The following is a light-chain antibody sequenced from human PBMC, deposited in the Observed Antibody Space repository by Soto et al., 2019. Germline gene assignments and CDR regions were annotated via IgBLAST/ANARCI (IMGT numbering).Light chain of an antibody. CDR3: QQRHMWPIT. CDR2: DAY. V-gene: IGKV3-11*01. CDR1: QSFRGL. J-gene: IGKJ5*01. Sequence: VVLTHAPVTLSLSPGERANLSCRASQSFRGLLAWYQQKPGQAPRLLIYDAYNRATGIPPRFSGSGSGTDFTLTISSLEPEDSAVYYCQQRHMWPITFGQGTRLEI.